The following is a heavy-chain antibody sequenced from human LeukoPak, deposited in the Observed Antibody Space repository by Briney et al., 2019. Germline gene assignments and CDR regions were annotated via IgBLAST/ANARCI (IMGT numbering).Heavy chain of an antibody. D-gene: IGHD3-22*01. CDR2: IIPIFGTA. Sequence: SVKVSCKASGGTFSSYAISWVRQAPGQGLEWMGGIIPIFGTANYAQKFQGRVTITTDKSTSTAYMELSSLKSEGTAVYYCARANLYDSSGYYYNNWFDPWGQGTLVTVSS. V-gene: IGHV1-69*05. J-gene: IGHJ5*02. CDR3: ARANLYDSSGYYYNNWFDP. CDR1: GGTFSSYA.